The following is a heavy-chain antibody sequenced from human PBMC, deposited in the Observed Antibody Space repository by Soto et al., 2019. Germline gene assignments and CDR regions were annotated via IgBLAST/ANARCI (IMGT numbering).Heavy chain of an antibody. J-gene: IGHJ4*02. CDR2: IWYDGSNK. Sequence: VQLVESGGGVVQPGRSLRLSCAASGFTFSSYGMHWVRQAPGKGLEWVAVIWYDGSNKYYADSVKGRFTISRDNSKNTLYLQMNSLRAEDTAVYYCARDRVVYDALVYWGQGTLVTVSS. CDR3: ARDRVVYDALVY. D-gene: IGHD2-8*02. CDR1: GFTFSSYG. V-gene: IGHV3-33*01.